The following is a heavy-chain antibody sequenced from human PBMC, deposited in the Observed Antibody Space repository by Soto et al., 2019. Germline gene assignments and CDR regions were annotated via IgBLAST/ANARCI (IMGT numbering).Heavy chain of an antibody. V-gene: IGHV1-69*06. CDR3: ARGGALSTSWYWGDGLDS. CDR1: GYSFSSHA. D-gene: IGHD6-13*01. Sequence: WASVKVSCKASGYSFSSHAITWVRQAPGQGLEWMGGIIPVFGTPSYAQKFQGRVTISADKSTNTSYLGLRSLRSEDTAVYYCARGGALSTSWYWGDGLDSWGQGTQVTVSS. J-gene: IGHJ4*02. CDR2: IIPVFGTP.